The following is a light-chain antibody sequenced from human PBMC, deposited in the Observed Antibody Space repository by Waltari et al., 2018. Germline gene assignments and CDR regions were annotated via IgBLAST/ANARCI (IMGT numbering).Light chain of an antibody. J-gene: IGKJ1*01. CDR2: GAS. CDR3: QQYGGSPLWT. CDR1: QSVISTL. V-gene: IGKV3-20*01. Sequence: ETVLTQSPGTLSLSPGERATLFCRASQSVISTLLVWYQQRPGQAPRLLIYGASTRAPGIPDRFSGSGSGTDFTLTISRLEPEDFAMYYCQQYGGSPLWTFGQGTKVEIK.